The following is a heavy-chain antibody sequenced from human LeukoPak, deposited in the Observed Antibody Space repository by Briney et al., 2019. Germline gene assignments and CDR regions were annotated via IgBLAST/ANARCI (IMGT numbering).Heavy chain of an antibody. CDR3: ARGLQPWLDY. V-gene: IGHV1-46*01. CDR2: INPSVGSA. J-gene: IGHJ4*02. CDR1: GYTXSSYY. D-gene: IGHD5-18*01. Sequence: ASVKVSCKASGYTXSSYYIHGVRQAPGQGLEWMGIINPSVGSASYAQKFQGRVTMTRDTSTSTVYMEMRTLTSEDTAVFYCARGLQPWLDYWGQGTLVTVSS.